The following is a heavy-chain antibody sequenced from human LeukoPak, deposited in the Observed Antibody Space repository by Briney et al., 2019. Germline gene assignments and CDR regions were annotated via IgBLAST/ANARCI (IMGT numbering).Heavy chain of an antibody. CDR1: GFTFSSYA. CDR2: ISGSGGST. Sequence: SGGSLRLSCAVSGFTFSSYAMSWVRQPPGKGLEWVSAISGSGGSTYYADSVKGRFTISRDNSKNTLYLQMNSLRAEDTAVYYCAKGRRVVVISSHFDYWGQGTLVTVSS. D-gene: IGHD3-22*01. CDR3: AKGRRVVVISSHFDY. J-gene: IGHJ4*02. V-gene: IGHV3-23*01.